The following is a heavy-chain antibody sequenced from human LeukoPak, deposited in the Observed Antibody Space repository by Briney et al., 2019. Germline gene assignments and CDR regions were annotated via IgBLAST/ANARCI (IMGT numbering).Heavy chain of an antibody. J-gene: IGHJ3*02. Sequence: GASVKVSCKASGGTFSSYAISWVRQAPGQGLEWMGGIIPIFGTANYAQKFQGRVTITADESTSTAYMELSSLRSEDTAVYYCASLTLDYGDYVMGAFDIRGQGTMVTVSS. CDR3: ASLTLDYGDYVMGAFDI. D-gene: IGHD4-17*01. V-gene: IGHV1-69*13. CDR2: IIPIFGTA. CDR1: GGTFSSYA.